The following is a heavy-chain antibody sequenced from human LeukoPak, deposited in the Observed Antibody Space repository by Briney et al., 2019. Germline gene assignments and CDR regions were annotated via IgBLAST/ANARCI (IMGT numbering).Heavy chain of an antibody. CDR3: ARGSYDSSDFEYFHH. V-gene: IGHV1-2*02. J-gene: IGHJ1*01. CDR1: GYTFTGYY. D-gene: IGHD3-22*01. CDR2: INPNSGGT. Sequence: GASVKVSCKASGYTFTGYYIHWVRQAPGQGLERMGWINPNSGGTNYAQKFQGRVTMTRDTSIGTAYMELNRLRSDDTAVYYCARGSYDSSDFEYFHHWGQGTLVTVSS.